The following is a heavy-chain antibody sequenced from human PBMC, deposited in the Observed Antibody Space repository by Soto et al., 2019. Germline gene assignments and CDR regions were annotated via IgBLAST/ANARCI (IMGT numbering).Heavy chain of an antibody. Sequence: QVQLVQSGAEVKKPGASVKVSCKASGDTFSHYYMHWVRQAPGQGPEWMSIIYPSYHSPTYSQNFQGRLTVTSDAATFPVYMELSSLKSEDTAVYYFARAQVSGTIEIGLSVWVQGTLVTVSS. J-gene: IGHJ3*01. CDR1: GDTFSHYY. D-gene: IGHD1-26*01. CDR3: ARAQVSGTIEIGLSV. V-gene: IGHV1-46*01. CDR2: IYPSYHSP.